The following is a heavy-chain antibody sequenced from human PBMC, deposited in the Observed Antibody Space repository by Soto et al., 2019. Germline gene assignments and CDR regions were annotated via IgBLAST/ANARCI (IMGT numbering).Heavy chain of an antibody. V-gene: IGHV3-11*01. CDR2: ISTGGSTI. CDR1: GFTFSDYY. J-gene: IGHJ4*02. Sequence: GGSLSLSCAASGFTFSDYYMTWIRQAPGKGLEWVSYISTGGSTIYYADSVRGRSTISRDNAKNSLYLQMNSLRAEDTAVYYCATIQYYDSSGYPVWGQGT. CDR3: ATIQYYDSSGYPV. D-gene: IGHD3-22*01.